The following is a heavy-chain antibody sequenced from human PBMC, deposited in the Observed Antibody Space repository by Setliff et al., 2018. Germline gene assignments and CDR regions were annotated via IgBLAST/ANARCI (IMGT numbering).Heavy chain of an antibody. V-gene: IGHV3-73*01. CDR3: AGAGGNSDYFDY. J-gene: IGHJ4*02. Sequence: GESLRLSCAASGFSFSGSAVYWVRQASVKGLEWIGRIRGRTDNRAPIYAASVKGRFTISRDDSKNTAYLQMNSLKIEDTAVYYCAGAGGNSDYFDYWGQGTLVTVSS. CDR1: GFSFSGSA. CDR2: IRGRTDNRAP. D-gene: IGHD2-21*02.